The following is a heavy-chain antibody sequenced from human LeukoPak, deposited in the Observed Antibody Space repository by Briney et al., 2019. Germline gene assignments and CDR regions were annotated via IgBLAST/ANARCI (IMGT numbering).Heavy chain of an antibody. CDR1: GYTFTSYG. CDR2: ISAYNGNT. Sequence: ASVKVSCKASGYTFTSYGISWVRQTPGQGLEWMGWISAYNGNTNYAQKLQGRVTMTTDTSTSTAYMELRSLRSDDTAVYYCARAEWELLPFDYWGQGTLVTVSS. CDR3: ARAEWELLPFDY. D-gene: IGHD1-26*01. V-gene: IGHV1-18*01. J-gene: IGHJ4*02.